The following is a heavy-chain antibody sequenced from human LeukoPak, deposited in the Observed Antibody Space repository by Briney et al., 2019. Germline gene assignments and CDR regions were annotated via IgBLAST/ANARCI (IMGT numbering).Heavy chain of an antibody. CDR2: INPNRGGT. V-gene: IGHV1-2*02. CDR3: AREDSSSIGFV. CDR1: GYTFTSYA. Sequence: ASVKVSCKASGYTFTSYAMNWVRQAPGQGLEWMGWINPNRGGTNYAQKFQGRVTMTRDTSISTAYMELSRLRSDDTAVYYCAREDSSSIGFVWGKGTTVTVSS. J-gene: IGHJ6*04. D-gene: IGHD6-13*01.